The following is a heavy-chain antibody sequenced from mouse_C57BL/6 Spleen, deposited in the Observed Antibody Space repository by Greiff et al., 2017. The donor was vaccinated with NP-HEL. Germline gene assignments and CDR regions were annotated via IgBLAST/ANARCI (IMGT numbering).Heavy chain of an antibody. CDR3: AREGLGRYFDV. V-gene: IGHV5-15*01. J-gene: IGHJ1*03. Sequence: EVQGVESGGGLVQPGGSLKLSCAASGFTFSDYGMAWVRQAPRKGPEWVAFISNLAYSIYYADTVTGRFTISRENAKNTLYLEMSSLRSEDTAMYYCAREGLGRYFDVWGTGTTVTVSS. D-gene: IGHD4-1*01. CDR1: GFTFSDYG. CDR2: ISNLAYSI.